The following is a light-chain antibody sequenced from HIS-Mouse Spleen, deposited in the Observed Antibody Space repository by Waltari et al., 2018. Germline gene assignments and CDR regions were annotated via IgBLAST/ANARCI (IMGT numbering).Light chain of an antibody. CDR3: CSYAGSYTLV. CDR1: SSDVGGYNY. Sequence: QSALTQPRSVSGSPGQSVPIPCTGTSSDVGGYNYVSWYQQHPGKAPKLMIYDVSKRPSGVPDRFSGSKSGNTASLTISGLQAEDEADYYCCSYAGSYTLVFGGGTK. CDR2: DVS. J-gene: IGLJ2*01. V-gene: IGLV2-11*01.